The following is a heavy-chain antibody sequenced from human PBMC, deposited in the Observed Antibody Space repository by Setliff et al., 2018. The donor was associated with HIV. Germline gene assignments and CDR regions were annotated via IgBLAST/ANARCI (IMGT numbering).Heavy chain of an antibody. CDR1: GDSISSDFY. V-gene: IGHV4-38-2*02. J-gene: IGHJ4*02. D-gene: IGHD2-2*01. Sequence: PSETLSLTCTVSGDSISSDFYWGWIRQPPGKGLEWIGSIYHSGNTYYMPSLQSRVTISVDMSKNQFSLNLNSVTAADTAVYYCARVRLRVPPSIFDYWGQGALVTVSS. CDR3: ARVRLRVPPSIFDY. CDR2: IYHSGNT.